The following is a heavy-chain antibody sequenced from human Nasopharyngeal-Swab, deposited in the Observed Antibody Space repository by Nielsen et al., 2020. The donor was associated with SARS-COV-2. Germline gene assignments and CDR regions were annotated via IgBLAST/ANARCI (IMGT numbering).Heavy chain of an antibody. CDR3: ARGDSGSYSAY. Sequence: RQAPGQGLEWMGWISAFNGHTSYAQKFQGRVTMTTDTYTSTAYMELRTLRSDDTAVYYCARGDSGSYSAYWGQGTLVTVSS. J-gene: IGHJ4*02. V-gene: IGHV1-18*01. D-gene: IGHD1-26*01. CDR2: ISAFNGHT.